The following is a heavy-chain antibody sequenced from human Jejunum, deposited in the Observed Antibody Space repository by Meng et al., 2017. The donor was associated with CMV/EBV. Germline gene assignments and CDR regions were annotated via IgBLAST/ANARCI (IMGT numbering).Heavy chain of an antibody. Sequence: CKASGYIFTDYYIHWVPQAPGQGLEWMALINPSGYNTNYTQKFQGRITVTRDTSTRTVYMELNNLTFEDTAVYYCAKEGVLYGMDVWGQGTTVTVSS. V-gene: IGHV1-46*01. CDR1: GYIFTDYY. CDR3: AKEGVLYGMDV. CDR2: INPSGYNT. J-gene: IGHJ6*02. D-gene: IGHD4/OR15-4a*01.